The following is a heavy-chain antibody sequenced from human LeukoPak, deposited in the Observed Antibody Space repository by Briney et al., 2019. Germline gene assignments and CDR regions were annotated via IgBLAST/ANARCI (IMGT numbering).Heavy chain of an antibody. Sequence: PSETLSLTCTVSGGSISSGSYYWSWIRQPAGKGLEWIGRIYTSGSTNYNPSLKSRVTRSVDTSNNQFSLKLSSVTAADTAVYYCARSSSSWNWGQGTLVTVSS. J-gene: IGHJ4*02. CDR2: IYTSGST. CDR1: GGSISSGSYY. CDR3: ARSSSSWN. V-gene: IGHV4-61*02. D-gene: IGHD6-13*01.